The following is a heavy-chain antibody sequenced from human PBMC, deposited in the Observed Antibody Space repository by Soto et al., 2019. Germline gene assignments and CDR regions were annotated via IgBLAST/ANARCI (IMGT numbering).Heavy chain of an antibody. CDR1: GFTFSSYA. J-gene: IGHJ3*02. Sequence: EVQLLESGGGLVQPGGSLRLSCAASGFTFSSYAMSWVRQAPGKGLEWVSAISGSGGSTYYADSVKGRFTISRDNSKNTLYLQMNSLRAEDTAVYYCAKDIHYYDSSGYIAFDIWGQGTMVTGSS. D-gene: IGHD3-22*01. CDR2: ISGSGGST. V-gene: IGHV3-23*01. CDR3: AKDIHYYDSSGYIAFDI.